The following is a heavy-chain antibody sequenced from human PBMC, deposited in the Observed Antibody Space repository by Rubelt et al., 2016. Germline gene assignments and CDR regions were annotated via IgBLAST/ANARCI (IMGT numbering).Heavy chain of an antibody. V-gene: IGHV4-34*01. Sequence: QVQLQQWGAGLLKPSETLSLTCAVYGGSFSGYYWSWIRQPPGKGLEWIGEINHSGSTNYNPSLKGRVTRSVDPSKNQFSLKLSSVTAADTAVYYCSYASAAGTLDYWGQGTLVPVSS. CDR3: SYASAAGTLDY. D-gene: IGHD6-13*01. CDR1: GGSFSGYY. J-gene: IGHJ4*02. CDR2: INHSGST.